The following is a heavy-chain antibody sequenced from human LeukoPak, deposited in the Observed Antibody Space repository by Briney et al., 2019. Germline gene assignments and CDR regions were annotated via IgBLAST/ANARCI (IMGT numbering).Heavy chain of an antibody. CDR3: ARGGGRHCSSTSCYTGHWFDP. D-gene: IGHD2-2*02. J-gene: IGHJ5*02. CDR2: MNPNSGNT. CDR1: GYTFTSYD. Sequence: SVKVSCKASGYTFTSYDINWVRQATGQGLEWMGRMNPNSGNTGYAQKFQGRVTITRNISISTAYMELSSLRSEDTAVYYCARGGGRHCSSTSCYTGHWFDPWGQGTLVTVSS. V-gene: IGHV1-8*03.